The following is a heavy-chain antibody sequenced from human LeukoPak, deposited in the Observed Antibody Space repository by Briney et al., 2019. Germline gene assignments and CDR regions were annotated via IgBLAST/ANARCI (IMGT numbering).Heavy chain of an antibody. CDR2: IYYSGST. Sequence: SETLSLTCTVSGGSISSYYWSWIRQPPRKGMERIGYIYYSGSTNYKPTLKSRVTISVDTSKNQFSLKLSSVTAADTAVYYCARGGYYGSGNDFRFDPWGQGTLVTVSS. J-gene: IGHJ5*02. V-gene: IGHV4-59*01. D-gene: IGHD3-10*01. CDR3: ARGGYYGSGNDFRFDP. CDR1: GGSISSYY.